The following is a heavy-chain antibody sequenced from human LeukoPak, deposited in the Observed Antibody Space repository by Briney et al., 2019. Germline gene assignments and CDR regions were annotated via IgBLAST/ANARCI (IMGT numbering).Heavy chain of an antibody. CDR3: ARDDGVLWFGELQPGGY. Sequence: AASVKVSCKASGYTFTSYDINWVRQAPGQGLEWMGWINPNSGGTNYAQNFQGRVTMTRDTSISTAYMELSRLRSDDTAVYYCARDDGVLWFGELQPGGYWGQGTLVTVSS. V-gene: IGHV1-2*02. CDR1: GYTFTSYD. CDR2: INPNSGGT. D-gene: IGHD3-10*01. J-gene: IGHJ4*02.